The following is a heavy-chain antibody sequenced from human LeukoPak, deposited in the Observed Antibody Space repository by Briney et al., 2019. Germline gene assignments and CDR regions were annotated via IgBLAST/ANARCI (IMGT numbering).Heavy chain of an antibody. V-gene: IGHV4-59*01. D-gene: IGHD1-20*01. CDR3: ARSVYDWNPRYYMDV. CDR1: GGSFSGYY. CDR2: IYHNGGS. J-gene: IGHJ6*03. Sequence: SETLPLTCAVYGGSFSGYYWTWIRQPPGKGLEWIGYIYHNGGSSYNPSLKSRVTLSIDTSKKNFSLKLTSVTAADTAVYYCARSVYDWNPRYYMDVWGEGTTVTVSS.